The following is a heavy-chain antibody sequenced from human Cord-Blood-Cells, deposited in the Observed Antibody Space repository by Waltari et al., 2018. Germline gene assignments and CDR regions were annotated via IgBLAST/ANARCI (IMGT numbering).Heavy chain of an antibody. D-gene: IGHD6-6*01. V-gene: IGHV4-34*01. CDR2: INHSGST. CDR1: GGSFSGYY. Sequence: QVQLQQWGAGLLKPSEPLSLTCAVYGGSFSGYYWSWICQPPGKGLEWIGEINHSGSTNYNPSLKSRVTTSVDTSKNQFSLKLSSVTAADTAVYYCARSQNSSSNAFDIWGQGTMVTVSS. CDR3: ARSQNSSSNAFDI. J-gene: IGHJ3*02.